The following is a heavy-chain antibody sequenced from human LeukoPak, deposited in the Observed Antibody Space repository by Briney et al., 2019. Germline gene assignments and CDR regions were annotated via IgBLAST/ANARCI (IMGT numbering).Heavy chain of an antibody. V-gene: IGHV3-73*01. CDR3: TRRIAAAGNPSNFDY. Sequence: GGSLRLSSAASGFTFSGSAMHWVRQASGKGLEWVGRIRSKANSYATAYAAAVKGRFTISRDDSKNTAYLRMNSLKTEDTAVYYCTRRIAAAGNPSNFDYWGQGTLVTVSS. D-gene: IGHD6-13*01. J-gene: IGHJ4*02. CDR2: IRSKANSYAT. CDR1: GFTFSGSA.